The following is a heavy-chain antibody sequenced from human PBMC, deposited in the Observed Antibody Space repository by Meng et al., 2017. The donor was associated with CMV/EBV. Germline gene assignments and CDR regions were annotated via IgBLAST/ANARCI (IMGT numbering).Heavy chain of an antibody. D-gene: IGHD2-15*01. Sequence: VQRQGSGPGLVKPSETLSLSGTVSGVSSSSYYWSWIRQPAGKGLEWIGRIYTSGSTNYNPSLKSRVTMSVDTSKNQFSLKLSSVTAADTAVYYCARSMVVAGDWFDPWGQGTLVTVSS. CDR3: ARSMVVAGDWFDP. CDR1: GVSSSSYY. J-gene: IGHJ5*02. V-gene: IGHV4-4*07. CDR2: IYTSGST.